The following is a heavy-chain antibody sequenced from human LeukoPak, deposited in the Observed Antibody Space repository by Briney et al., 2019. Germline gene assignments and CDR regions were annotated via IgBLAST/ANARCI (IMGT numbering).Heavy chain of an antibody. CDR1: GFTFRSYS. Sequence: GGSLRLSCAASGFTFRSYSMNWVRQAPGKGLEWVSSISSSSSYIYYADSVKGRFTISRDDAKNSLYLQMNSLRAEDTAAYYCAREEDDFWSGYYKYFDYWGQGTLVTVSS. D-gene: IGHD3-3*01. CDR3: AREEDDFWSGYYKYFDY. CDR2: ISSSSSYI. J-gene: IGHJ4*02. V-gene: IGHV3-21*01.